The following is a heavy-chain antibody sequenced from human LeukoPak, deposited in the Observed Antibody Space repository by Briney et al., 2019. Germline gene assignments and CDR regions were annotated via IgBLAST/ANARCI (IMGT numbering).Heavy chain of an antibody. CDR2: INPNSGGT. J-gene: IGHJ4*02. D-gene: IGHD6-13*01. CDR1: GFTFTGYY. CDR3: ARDLAAAASVDY. V-gene: IGHV1-2*02. Sequence: ASVKVSCKSSGFTFTGYYMHWVRQAPGQGLEWMGWINPNSGGTNYAQKFQGRVTMTRDTSISTAYMELSRLRSDDTAVYYCARDLAAAASVDYWGRGTLVTVSS.